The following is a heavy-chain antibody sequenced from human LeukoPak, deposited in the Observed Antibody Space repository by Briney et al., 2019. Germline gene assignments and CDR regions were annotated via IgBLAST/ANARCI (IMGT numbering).Heavy chain of an antibody. CDR2: IYWNDDK. D-gene: IGHD3-3*01. CDR3: AHSPNYDFYPRDFDI. CDR1: GFSLSTSGVG. J-gene: IGHJ3*02. V-gene: IGHV2-5*01. Sequence: SGPTLVKPTQTLTLTCTFSGFSLSTSGVGVGWIRQPPGKALEWLALIYWNDDKRYSPSLKSRLTITKDTSKNQVVLTMTNMDPVDTATYCCAHSPNYDFYPRDFDIWGQGTMVTVSS.